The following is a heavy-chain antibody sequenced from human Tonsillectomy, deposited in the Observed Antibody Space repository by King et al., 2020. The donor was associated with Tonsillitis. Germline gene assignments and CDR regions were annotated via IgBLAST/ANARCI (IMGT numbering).Heavy chain of an antibody. CDR3: ARDPHYGDYPDN. J-gene: IGHJ4*02. CDR2: IWYNGSNK. CDR1: GFTFSSYG. D-gene: IGHD4-17*01. Sequence: QLVQSGGGVVQPGRSLRLSCAASGFTFSSYGMHWVRQAPGKGLEWVAVIWYNGSNKYYADSVKGRFTISRDNSKNTLYLQMNSLRAEDTAVYYCARDPHYGDYPDNWGQGTLVTVSS. V-gene: IGHV3-33*08.